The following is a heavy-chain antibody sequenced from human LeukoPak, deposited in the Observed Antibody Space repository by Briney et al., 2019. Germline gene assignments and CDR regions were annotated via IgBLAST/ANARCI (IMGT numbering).Heavy chain of an antibody. CDR1: GFTFSSYS. D-gene: IGHD1-1*01. J-gene: IGHJ4*02. V-gene: IGHV3-21*01. Sequence: GGSLRLSCAASGFTFSSYSMNWVRQAPGKGLEWVSSISSSSSYIYYADSVKGRFTISRDTAKNSLYLQMNSLRAEDTAVYYCARDRRTGNFVFDYWGQGTLVTVSS. CDR2: ISSSSSYI. CDR3: ARDRRTGNFVFDY.